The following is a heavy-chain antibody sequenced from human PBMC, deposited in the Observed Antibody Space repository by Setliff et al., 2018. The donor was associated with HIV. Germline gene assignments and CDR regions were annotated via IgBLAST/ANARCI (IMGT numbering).Heavy chain of an antibody. CDR1: GYPFTGYY. V-gene: IGHV1-2*06. Sequence: SVKVSCKASGYPFTGYYMHWVRQAPGQGLEWMGRINPNSGGTNYAQKFQGRVTMTRDTSISTAYMELSRLRSDDTAVYYCARGYGSGSYYNWFDPWGQGTLVTVSS. CDR2: INPNSGGT. CDR3: ARGYGSGSYYNWFDP. D-gene: IGHD3-10*01. J-gene: IGHJ5*02.